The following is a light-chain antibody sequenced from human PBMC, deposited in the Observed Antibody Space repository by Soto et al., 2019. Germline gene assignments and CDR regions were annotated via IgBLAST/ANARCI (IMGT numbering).Light chain of an antibody. V-gene: IGKV1-33*01. Sequence: DIQMTQSPSSLSASLMERLTMTYQASQDISNYLNWYQQKLGKAPKLLIYDASNLETGVTSRFSGSGSGTDFTFTISSLQPEDIATYYCQQYSHLITFGQGTRLEIK. CDR2: DAS. CDR1: QDISNY. J-gene: IGKJ5*01. CDR3: QQYSHLIT.